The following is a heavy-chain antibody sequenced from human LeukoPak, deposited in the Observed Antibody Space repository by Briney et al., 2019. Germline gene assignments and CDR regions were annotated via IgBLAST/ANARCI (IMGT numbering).Heavy chain of an antibody. CDR3: ARSSXTXVYY. CDR1: GYSISSGYY. D-gene: IGHD6-6*01. Sequence: SETLSLTCAVSGYSISSGYYLGWNRQPPGKGLEWIGSINHSGSTYYNPSLKCLVTISVDTSKNQFSLTLTSVTAAANAVYYCARSSXTXVYYWSXGXLXXVX. CDR2: INHSGST. V-gene: IGHV4-38-2*01. J-gene: IGHJ4*01.